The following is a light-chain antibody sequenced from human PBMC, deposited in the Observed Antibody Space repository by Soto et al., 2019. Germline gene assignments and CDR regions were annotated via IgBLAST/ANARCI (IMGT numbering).Light chain of an antibody. CDR1: SGEVGRYNH. Sequence: QSALTQPASVSGSPGQSITISCAGTSGEVGRYNHVAWYQQHPGKAPKLMIYEVTKRPSGVSNRFSGSKSGNTASLNISGLQAEDEADYYCISYTGSSTPYVFGTGTKGTVL. CDR2: EVT. V-gene: IGLV2-14*01. CDR3: ISYTGSSTPYV. J-gene: IGLJ1*01.